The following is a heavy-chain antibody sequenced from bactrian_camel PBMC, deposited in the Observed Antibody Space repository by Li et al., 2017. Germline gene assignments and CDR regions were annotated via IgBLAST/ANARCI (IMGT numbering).Heavy chain of an antibody. CDR2: IDGDTGST. CDR1: GFTVSKHE. V-gene: IGHV3S40*01. D-gene: IGHD7*01. J-gene: IGHJ4*01. CDR3: VADCMDDPRTRRFGSN. Sequence: VQLVESGGSLVQPGGSLRLACAASGFTVSKHEMSWVRQAPGKGLEWVAVIDGDTGSTHYADSVKGRFTISRDNAKDTLYLQMNSLKPEDSAMYYCVADCMDDPRTRRFGSNWGRGTQVTVS.